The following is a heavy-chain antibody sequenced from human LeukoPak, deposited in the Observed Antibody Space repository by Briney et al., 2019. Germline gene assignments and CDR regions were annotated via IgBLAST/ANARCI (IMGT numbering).Heavy chain of an antibody. CDR2: IYYSGST. Sequence: PSETLSLTCTVSGGSISSGGYYWSWIRQHPGKGLEWIGYIYYSGSTYYNPSLKSRVTISVDTSKNQFSLKLSSVTAADTAVYYCARGVHIVVVTATRRWFDPWGQGTLVTVSS. V-gene: IGHV4-31*03. D-gene: IGHD2-21*02. J-gene: IGHJ5*02. CDR1: GGSISSGGYY. CDR3: ARGVHIVVVTATRRWFDP.